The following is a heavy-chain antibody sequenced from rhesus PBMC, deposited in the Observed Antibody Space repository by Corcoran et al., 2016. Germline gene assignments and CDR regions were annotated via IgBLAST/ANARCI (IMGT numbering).Heavy chain of an antibody. CDR2: VDPGYGEK. CDR1: GYTFTELS. V-gene: IGHV1-156*01. J-gene: IGHJ4*01. D-gene: IGHD6-13*01. Sequence: EVQLVQSGAEVKKPGASVKVSCKVSGYTFTELSMHWVRQAPGKGLEWRGGVDPGYGEKRPAEKCQGRVTMTEDTSTDTAYMELSSLRSGDTAVYYCARAYSSWSGYFDYLGQGVLVTVSS. CDR3: ARAYSSWSGYFDY.